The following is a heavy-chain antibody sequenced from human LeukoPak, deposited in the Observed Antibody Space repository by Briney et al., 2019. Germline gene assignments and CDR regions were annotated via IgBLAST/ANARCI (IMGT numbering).Heavy chain of an antibody. CDR2: IYSGGDT. V-gene: IGHV3-53*05. CDR1: GFTVSSNY. D-gene: IGHD5-24*01. CDR3: ARGYQMATISAHFDY. J-gene: IGHJ4*02. Sequence: GGSLRLSCAPSGFTVSSNYMSWVRQAPGKGLEWVSVIYSGGDTFYADSVKGRFTISRDNSKNTLYLQMNSLRAEDTAVYYCARGYQMATISAHFDYWGQGTLVTVSS.